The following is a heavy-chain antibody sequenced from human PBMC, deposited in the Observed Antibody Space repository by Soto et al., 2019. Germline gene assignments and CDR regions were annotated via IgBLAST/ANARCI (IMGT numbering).Heavy chain of an antibody. CDR2: IYYSGST. V-gene: IGHV4-39*01. CDR3: ASPRFSANYYCYMDV. D-gene: IGHD3-3*01. CDR1: GGSISSSSYY. J-gene: IGHJ6*03. Sequence: SETLSLTCTVSGGSISSSSYYWGWIRQPPGKGLEWIGSIYYSGSTYYNPSLKSRVTISVDTSKNQFSLKLSSVTAADTAVYYCASPRFSANYYCYMDVWGKGTTVTV.